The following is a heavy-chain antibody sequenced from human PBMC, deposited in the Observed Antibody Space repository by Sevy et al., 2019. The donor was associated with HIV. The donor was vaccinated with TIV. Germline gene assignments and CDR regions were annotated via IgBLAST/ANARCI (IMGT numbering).Heavy chain of an antibody. CDR3: TRQGVIAELDL. CDR1: GFNFNIAA. J-gene: IGHJ5*02. CDR2: IRRRADSYET. D-gene: IGHD2-15*01. Sequence: GGSLRLSCAASGFNFNIAAIHWVRQAPGRGLEWVARIRRRADSYETEYSASVRGRFTISRDDSRTTAYLQMNSLKTEDTAVYSCTRQGVIAELDLWGQGTLVTVSS. V-gene: IGHV3-73*01.